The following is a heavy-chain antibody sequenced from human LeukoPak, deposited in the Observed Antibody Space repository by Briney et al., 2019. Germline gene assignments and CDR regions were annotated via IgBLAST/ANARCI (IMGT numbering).Heavy chain of an antibody. CDR3: VRDLGGRSGH. CDR2: INEDGSTT. Sequence: GGSLRLSRAASGFTFSSNWMHWVRQAPGKGLVWVSRINEDGSTTNYADSVKGRSTIFRDNAKNTLYLQMNSLRAEDTAVYYCVRDLGGRSGHWGQGTLVTVSS. J-gene: IGHJ4*02. V-gene: IGHV3-74*01. D-gene: IGHD1-26*01. CDR1: GFTFSSNW.